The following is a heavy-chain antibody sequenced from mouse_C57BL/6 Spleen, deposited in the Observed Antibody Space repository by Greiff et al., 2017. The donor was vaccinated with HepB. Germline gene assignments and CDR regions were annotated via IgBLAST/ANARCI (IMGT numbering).Heavy chain of an antibody. D-gene: IGHD2-4*01. CDR1: GYAFSSYW. V-gene: IGHV1-80*01. Sequence: VQRVESGAELVKPGASVKISCKASGYAFSSYWMNWVKQRPGKGLEWIGQIYPGDGDTNYNGKFKGKATLTADKSSSTAYMQLSSLTSEDAAVYVWAREEDDYDARGYYYAMDYWGQGTSVTVSS. CDR2: IYPGDGDT. CDR3: AREEDDYDARGYYYAMDY. J-gene: IGHJ4*01.